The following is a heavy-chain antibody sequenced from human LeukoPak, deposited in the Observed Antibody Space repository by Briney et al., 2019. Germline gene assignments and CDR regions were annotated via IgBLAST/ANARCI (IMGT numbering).Heavy chain of an antibody. CDR2: IHHSGDT. V-gene: IGHV4-38-2*01. Sequence: PSETLSLTCAVSGYSISTSYYWGWIRQPPGKGLEWIGTIHHSGDTYYNPSLKSRVTTSLDTSKNQFSLHLSSVTSADTALYYCARASNSGYYYFDYWGQGTLVTVCS. CDR3: ARASNSGYYYFDY. CDR1: GYSISTSYY. D-gene: IGHD3-22*01. J-gene: IGHJ4*02.